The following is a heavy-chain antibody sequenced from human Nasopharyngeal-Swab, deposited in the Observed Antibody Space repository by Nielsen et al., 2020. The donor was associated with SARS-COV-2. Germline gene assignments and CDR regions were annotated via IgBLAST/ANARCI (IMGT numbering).Heavy chain of an antibody. CDR3: ARPRGSGRYREAFDI. D-gene: IGHD6-19*01. CDR2: IYYSGST. V-gene: IGHV4-39*01. Sequence: PGKGLEWIGSIYYSGSTYYNPSLKSRVTISVDTSKNQFSLKLSSVTAADTAVYYCARPRGSGRYREAFDIWGQGTMVTVSS. J-gene: IGHJ3*02.